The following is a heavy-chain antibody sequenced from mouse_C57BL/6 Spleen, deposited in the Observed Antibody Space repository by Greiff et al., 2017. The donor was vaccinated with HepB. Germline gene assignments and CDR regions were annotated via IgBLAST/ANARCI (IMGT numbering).Heavy chain of an antibody. Sequence: QVQLKESGPELVKPGASVKISCKASGYAFSSSWMNWVKQRPGKGLEWIGRIYPGDGDTNYNGKFKGKATLTADKSSSTAYMQLSSLTSEDSAVYFCARAVGGYWGQGTTLTVSS. V-gene: IGHV1-82*01. D-gene: IGHD1-1*02. CDR3: ARAVGGY. J-gene: IGHJ2*01. CDR2: IYPGDGDT. CDR1: GYAFSSSW.